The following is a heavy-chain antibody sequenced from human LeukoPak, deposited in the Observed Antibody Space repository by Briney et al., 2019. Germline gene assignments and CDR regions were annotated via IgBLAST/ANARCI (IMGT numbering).Heavy chain of an antibody. D-gene: IGHD1-26*01. V-gene: IGHV4-59*01. CDR2: IYYSGST. J-gene: IGHJ3*02. CDR1: GGSISSYY. CDR3: ARSAPYYDAFDI. Sequence: SETLSLTCTVSGGSISSYYWSWIRQPPGKGLEWIGYIYYSGSTNYNPSLKSRVTISVDTSKNQFSLKLSSVTAADTAVYYCARSAPYYDAFDIWGQGTMVTVSS.